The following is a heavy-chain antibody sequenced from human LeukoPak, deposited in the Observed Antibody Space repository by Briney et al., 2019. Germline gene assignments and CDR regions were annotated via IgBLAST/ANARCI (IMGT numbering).Heavy chain of an antibody. J-gene: IGHJ1*01. Sequence: PSETLSLTCSVSDGSINSYYWNWIRRPPGKGLEWIGYIYHSGSTNYNPSLQSRVTISVDTSKNQFSLNLNSVTAADTAVYYCARGGAARLHLQNWGQGTLVTVSS. D-gene: IGHD6-6*01. CDR2: IYHSGST. CDR3: ARGGAARLHLQN. CDR1: DGSINSYY. V-gene: IGHV4-59*01.